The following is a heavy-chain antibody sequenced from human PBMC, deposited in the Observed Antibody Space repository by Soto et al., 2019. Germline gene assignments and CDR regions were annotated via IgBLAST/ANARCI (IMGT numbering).Heavy chain of an antibody. CDR1: GLIFSDYH. CDR2: IRRKANSYTT. Sequence: EVQLVESGGGLVQPGGSLRLSCAASGLIFSDYHMDWVRQAPGKGLEWVGRIRRKANSYTTEYAASVKGRFTISRYDSKNSLYLQMNSLKSEDTAVYYCAMLGGWSGGSSGMDVWGQGTTVIVSS. J-gene: IGHJ6*02. V-gene: IGHV3-72*01. CDR3: AMLGGWSGGSSGMDV. D-gene: IGHD6-19*01.